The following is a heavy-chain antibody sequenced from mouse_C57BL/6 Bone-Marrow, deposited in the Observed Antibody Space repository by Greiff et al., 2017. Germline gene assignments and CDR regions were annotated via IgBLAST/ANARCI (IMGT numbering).Heavy chain of an antibody. Sequence: VQLQQSGAELVRPGTSVKVSCKASGYAFTNYLIEWVKQRPGQGLEWIGVINPGSGGTNYNEKFKGKATLTADKSSSTAYMQLSSLTSEDSAVYFCAREKSYYSNPAWFAYWGQGTLVTVSA. CDR3: AREKSYYSNPAWFAY. J-gene: IGHJ3*01. D-gene: IGHD2-5*01. V-gene: IGHV1-54*01. CDR2: INPGSGGT. CDR1: GYAFTNYL.